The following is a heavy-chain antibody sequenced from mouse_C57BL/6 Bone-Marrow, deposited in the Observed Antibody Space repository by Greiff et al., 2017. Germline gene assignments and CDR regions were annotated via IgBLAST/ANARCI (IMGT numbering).Heavy chain of an antibody. CDR2: IHPTSGGT. D-gene: IGHD1-1*01. V-gene: IGHV1-64*01. CDR3: AHYGSTGY. CDR1: GYTFTCSW. Sequence: QVQLQQPGAALVKPGASAQLSCKASGYTFTCSWMHWVKQRPGQGLAWIGMIHPTSGGTNYNEKFKSKATLTVDHSSSTAYLLLSSLTSVDSAVYCCAHYGSTGYWGQGSTLT. J-gene: IGHJ2*01.